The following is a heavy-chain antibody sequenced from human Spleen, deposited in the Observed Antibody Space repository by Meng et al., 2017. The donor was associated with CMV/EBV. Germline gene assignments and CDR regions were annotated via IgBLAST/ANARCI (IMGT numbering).Heavy chain of an antibody. CDR3: ARERGRDGSYQPGDYYYGMDV. D-gene: IGHD1-26*01. CDR2: ISHDGSNK. CDR1: GFTFSSYA. V-gene: IGHV3-30*04. J-gene: IGHJ6*02. Sequence: GGSLRLSCAASGFTFSSYAMHWVRQAPGKGLEWVAVISHDGSNKYYADSVKGRFTISRDNSKNTLYLQMNSLRDEDTAVYYCARERGRDGSYQPGDYYYGMDVWGQGTTVTVSS.